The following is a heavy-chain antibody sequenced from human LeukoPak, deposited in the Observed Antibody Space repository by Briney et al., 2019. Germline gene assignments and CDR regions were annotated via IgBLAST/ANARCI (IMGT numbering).Heavy chain of an antibody. CDR3: ARGSDFYDFWSGYYAGAEYFQH. J-gene: IGHJ1*01. CDR1: GYTFTSYG. CDR2: ISAYNGNT. V-gene: IGHV1-18*01. Sequence: ASVKVSCKASGYTFTSYGISWVLQAPGQGLEWMGWISAYNGNTNYAQKLQGRVTMTTDTSTSTAYMELRSLRSDDTAVYYCARGSDFYDFWSGYYAGAEYFQHWGQGTLVTVSS. D-gene: IGHD3-3*01.